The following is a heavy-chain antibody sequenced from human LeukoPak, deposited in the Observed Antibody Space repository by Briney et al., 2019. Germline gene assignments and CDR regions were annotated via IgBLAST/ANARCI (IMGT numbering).Heavy chain of an antibody. J-gene: IGHJ4*02. CDR2: LWYDGASK. CDR1: GFTLSSYG. D-gene: IGHD3-10*01. V-gene: IGHV3-33*01. Sequence: PGGSLRLSCAASGFTLSSYGMHWIRQSPGKGLEWVSVLWYDGASKNYADSVKGRFTISRDNSKNTLYLQMNSLRGEDTALYYCARDRVRGVIIPFDYWGQGTLVTVSS. CDR3: ARDRVRGVIIPFDY.